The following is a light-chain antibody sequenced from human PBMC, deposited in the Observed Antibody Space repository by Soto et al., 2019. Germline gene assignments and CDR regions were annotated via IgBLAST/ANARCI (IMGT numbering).Light chain of an antibody. CDR1: EVISSA. J-gene: IGKJ3*01. CDR2: DAS. Sequence: AIQLTQSPSSLSASVGDRVTITCRASEVISSALAWYQQKPGRSPNLLISDASYLEGGVPSRFSGSGSGTDFTLTISSLRPEDFATYYCQHFSSYPFTFGPGTTVDVK. CDR3: QHFSSYPFT. V-gene: IGKV1-13*02.